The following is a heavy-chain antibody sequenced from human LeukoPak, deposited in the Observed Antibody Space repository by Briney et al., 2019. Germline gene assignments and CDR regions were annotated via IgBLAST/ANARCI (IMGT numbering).Heavy chain of an antibody. Sequence: GGSLRLSCAASGFTFSSYIMNWVRQAPGKGLEWVSSITSSSTYIYYADSVKGRFTIPRDNAKNSLYLQMNSLRAEDTAVYYCARNDDSSGYYYFDYWGQGTLVTVSS. J-gene: IGHJ4*02. D-gene: IGHD3-22*01. V-gene: IGHV3-21*01. CDR3: ARNDDSSGYYYFDY. CDR2: ITSSSTYI. CDR1: GFTFSSYI.